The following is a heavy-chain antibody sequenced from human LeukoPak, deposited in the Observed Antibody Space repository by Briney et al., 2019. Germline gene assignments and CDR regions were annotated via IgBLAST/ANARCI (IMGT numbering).Heavy chain of an antibody. CDR3: AVEAFGSSWAPAFDY. Sequence: GASVKVSCKASGYTFTSYDINWVRQATGQGLEWMGWMNPNSGNTGYTQKFQGRVTMTRDTSTSTVYMELSSLRSEDTAVYYCAVEAFGSSWAPAFDYWGQGTLVTVSS. J-gene: IGHJ4*02. CDR2: MNPNSGNT. CDR1: GYTFTSYD. V-gene: IGHV1-8*02. D-gene: IGHD6-13*01.